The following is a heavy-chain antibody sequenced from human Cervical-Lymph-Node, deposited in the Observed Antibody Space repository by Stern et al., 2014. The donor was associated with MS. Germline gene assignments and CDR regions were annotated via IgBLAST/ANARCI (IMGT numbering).Heavy chain of an antibody. CDR2: IISHDEK. J-gene: IGHJ3*02. V-gene: IGHV2-26*01. Sequence: QVTLRESGPVLVKPTETLTLTCTVSGFSLSHVRMGVSWIRQPPGKALEWLAHIISHDEKSYTTSLKGRPTISPAISKSQVILNMTHMDPADTATYYCARMMQHLAGDAFDIWGQGTMVSVSS. CDR1: GFSLSHVRMG. CDR3: ARMMQHLAGDAFDI. D-gene: IGHD6-13*01.